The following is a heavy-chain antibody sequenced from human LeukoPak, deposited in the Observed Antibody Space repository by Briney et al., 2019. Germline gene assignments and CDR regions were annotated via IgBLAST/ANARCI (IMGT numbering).Heavy chain of an antibody. CDR2: INHSGST. Sequence: SETLSLTCAVFGGSFSDYYWSWIRQTPGKGLEWIGEINHSGSTNYNPSLKSRVTISVDTSKNQFSLKLSSVTAADTAVYYCARGRLCLVEMATIDYYGMDVWGQGTTVTVSS. J-gene: IGHJ6*02. CDR3: ARGRLCLVEMATIDYYGMDV. V-gene: IGHV4-34*01. CDR1: GGSFSDYY. D-gene: IGHD3-10*02.